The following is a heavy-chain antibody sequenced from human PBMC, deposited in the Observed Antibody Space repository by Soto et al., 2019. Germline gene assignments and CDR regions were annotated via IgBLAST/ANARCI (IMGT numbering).Heavy chain of an antibody. CDR2: IYWDGDE. V-gene: IGHV2-5*05. J-gene: IGHJ3*01. D-gene: IGHD4-17*01. CDR1: GFSLSTSGVT. Sequence: ESGPTLVNPTQTLTLTCSFSGFSLSTSGVTVGWIRQPPGKALEWLALIYWDGDEVYGPPLKTRLTITKDTTKNQVVLSMTNMDPVDTATYYCVHRLHLGTTVTTSSAFDVWGQGIVVTVSS. CDR3: VHRLHLGTTVTTSSAFDV.